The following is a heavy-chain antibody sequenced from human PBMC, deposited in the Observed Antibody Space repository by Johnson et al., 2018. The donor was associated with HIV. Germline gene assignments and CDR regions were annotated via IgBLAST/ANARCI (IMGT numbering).Heavy chain of an antibody. CDR3: ARDQRRSSWYTEGEKVGNAFDI. D-gene: IGHD6-13*01. J-gene: IGHJ3*02. V-gene: IGHV3-11*04. CDR1: GFNFSDYY. Sequence: VQLVESGGGLVKPGGSLRLSCAASGFNFSDYYMSWIRQAPGKGLEWVAVIWHDGSNKYYADSVTGRFTISRDHAKNSLYLQMNSLRAEDTAVYYCARDQRRSSWYTEGEKVGNAFDIWGQGTMVTVSS. CDR2: IWHDGSNK.